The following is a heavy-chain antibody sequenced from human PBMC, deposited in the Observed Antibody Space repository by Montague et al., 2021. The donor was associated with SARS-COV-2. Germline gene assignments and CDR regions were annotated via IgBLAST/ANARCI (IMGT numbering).Heavy chain of an antibody. J-gene: IGHJ5*02. CDR2: ITTDATNT. Sequence: SLRLSCAASGFTFSNHWMHLFRQPPGKGLVWVSRITTDATNTAYADSVKGRFTVSRDNAKNTLYLQMNSLRVEDTAVYYCARDKGATTPFDPWGQGTLVTVSS. D-gene: IGHD4/OR15-4a*01. V-gene: IGHV3-74*03. CDR3: ARDKGATTPFDP. CDR1: GFTFSNHW.